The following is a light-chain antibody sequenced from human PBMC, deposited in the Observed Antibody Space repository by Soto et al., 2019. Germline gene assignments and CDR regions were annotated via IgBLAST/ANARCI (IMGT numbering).Light chain of an antibody. V-gene: IGLV2-11*01. CDR1: TGDVGAYNF. J-gene: IGLJ3*02. CDR2: DAN. CDR3: CSYAGSFTWV. Sequence: QSALTQPRSVSGSPGQSVTISCTGTTGDVGAYNFVSWYQLHPGKAPKLMIFDANKRPSGVPDRFSASKSGNTASLTISGLQAEDEADYYGCSYAGSFTWVFGGGTKVTVL.